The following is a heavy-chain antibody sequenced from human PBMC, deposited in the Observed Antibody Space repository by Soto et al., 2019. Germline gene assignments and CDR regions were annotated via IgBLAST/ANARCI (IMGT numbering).Heavy chain of an antibody. CDR2: TYYRSKWYN. CDR1: GDSVSSNSAA. J-gene: IGHJ6*02. V-gene: IGHV6-1*01. CDR3: ARERITMVRGVSRVDYYYYGMDV. D-gene: IGHD3-10*01. Sequence: SQTLSLTCAISGDSVSSNSAAWNWIRQSPSRGLEWLGRTYYRSKWYNDYAVSVKSRITINPDTSKNQFSLQLNSVTPEDTAVYYCARERITMVRGVSRVDYYYYGMDVWGQGTTVTAP.